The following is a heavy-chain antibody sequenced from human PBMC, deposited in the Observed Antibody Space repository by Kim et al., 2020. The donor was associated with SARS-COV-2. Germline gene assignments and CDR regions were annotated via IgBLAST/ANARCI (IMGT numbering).Heavy chain of an antibody. CDR3: ARAQGDMITFGGVITSWFDP. D-gene: IGHD3-16*02. CDR2: IYYSGST. V-gene: IGHV4-59*01. CDR1: GGSISSYY. Sequence: SETLSLTCTVSGGSISSYYWSWIRQPPGKGLEWIGYIYYSGSTNYNPSLKSRVTISVDTSKNQFSLKLSSVTAADTAVYYCARAQGDMITFGGVITSWFDPWAREPWSPSPQ. J-gene: IGHJ5*02.